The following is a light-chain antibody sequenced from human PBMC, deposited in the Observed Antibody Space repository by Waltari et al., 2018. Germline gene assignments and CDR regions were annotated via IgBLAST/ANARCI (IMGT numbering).Light chain of an antibody. CDR3: SSYISSSTLEL. Sequence: QSALTQPASVSGSPGQSITISCTGTSSDVGGYNYVSWYQQHPGKAPKLMLYDVSNRPAGVSNRFSGSKSGNTASLTISWLQAEDEADYYCSSYISSSTLELFGGGTSLTVL. V-gene: IGLV2-14*03. CDR1: SSDVGGYNY. CDR2: DVS. J-gene: IGLJ2*01.